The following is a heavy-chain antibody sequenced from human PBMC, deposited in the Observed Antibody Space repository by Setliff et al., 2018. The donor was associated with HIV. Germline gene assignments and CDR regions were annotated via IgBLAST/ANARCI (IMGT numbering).Heavy chain of an antibody. CDR1: GVTFSNCS. CDR3: ATLDYYGSATYNLALHY. J-gene: IGHJ4*02. Sequence: SVKVSCKASGVTFSNCSISWVRQAPGQGLEWMGRIIPGLGTSVYAEKFQGRVTITADTSTDTAYMELGSLRSEDTAIYYCATLDYYGSATYNLALHYWGQGTPVTVS. D-gene: IGHD3-10*01. CDR2: IIPGLGTS. V-gene: IGHV1-69*08.